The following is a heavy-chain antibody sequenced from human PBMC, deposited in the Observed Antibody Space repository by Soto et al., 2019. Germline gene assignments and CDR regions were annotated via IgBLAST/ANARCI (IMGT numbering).Heavy chain of an antibody. CDR3: ARGIQEGEDAFDI. Sequence: ASVKVSCKASGGTFSSYTISWVRQAPGQGLEWMGRIIPILGIANYAQKFQGRVTITADKSTSTAYMELSSLRSEDTAVYYCARGIQEGEDAFDIWGQGTMVTVSS. CDR2: IIPILGIA. D-gene: IGHD5-18*01. J-gene: IGHJ3*02. V-gene: IGHV1-69*02. CDR1: GGTFSSYT.